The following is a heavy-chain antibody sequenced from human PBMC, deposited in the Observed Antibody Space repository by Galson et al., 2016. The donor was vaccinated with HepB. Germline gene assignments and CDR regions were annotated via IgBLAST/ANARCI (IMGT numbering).Heavy chain of an antibody. D-gene: IGHD2-15*01. CDR2: IYSDGGT. Sequence: SLRLSCAASGFTVSNRCMSWVRQAPGKGLEWVSVIYSDGGTYYADAVKGRFTISRDNTKNTLYLQMNSLRPEDTAFYFCASQVFVDRGSDVWGQGTTVTVSS. V-gene: IGHV3-53*01. CDR1: GFTVSNRC. J-gene: IGHJ6*02. CDR3: ASQVFVDRGSDV.